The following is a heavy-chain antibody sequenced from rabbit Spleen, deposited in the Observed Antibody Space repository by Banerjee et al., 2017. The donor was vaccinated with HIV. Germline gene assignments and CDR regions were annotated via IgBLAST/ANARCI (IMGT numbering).Heavy chain of an antibody. Sequence: QEQLVESGGGLVKPEGSLTLTCTASGFSLSSSYWICWVRQAPGKGLEWIACIYAVSDGSTYYANWAKGRFTISKTSSTTVTLQMTSLTAADTATYFCARDTGSSFSSYGMDLWGPGTLVTVS. CDR3: ARDTGSSFSSYGMDL. D-gene: IGHD8-1*01. V-gene: IGHV1S45*01. J-gene: IGHJ6*01. CDR2: IYAVSDGST. CDR1: GFSLSSSYW.